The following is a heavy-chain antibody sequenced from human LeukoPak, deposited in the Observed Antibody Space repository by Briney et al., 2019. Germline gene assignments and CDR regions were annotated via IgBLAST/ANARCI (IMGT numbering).Heavy chain of an antibody. CDR3: ARVWELLGDAFDI. CDR2: ISSSGSTI. D-gene: IGHD1-26*01. J-gene: IGHJ3*02. CDR1: GFTFSSYE. Sequence: PGGSLRLSCAASGFTFSSYEMNWVRQAPGKGLEWVSYISSSGSTIYYADSVKGRFTISRDNAKNSLYLQMNSLRAEDTALYYCARVWELLGDAFDIWGQGTMVTVSS. V-gene: IGHV3-48*03.